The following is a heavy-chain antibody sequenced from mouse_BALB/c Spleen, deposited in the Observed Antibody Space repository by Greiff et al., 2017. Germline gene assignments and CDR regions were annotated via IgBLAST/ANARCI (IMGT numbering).Heavy chain of an antibody. CDR2: ISSGSSTI. CDR1: GFTFSSFG. D-gene: IGHD2-4*01. V-gene: IGHV5-17*02. J-gene: IGHJ4*01. Sequence: EVHLVESGGGLVQPGGSRKLSCAASGFTFSSFGMHWVRQAPEKGLEWVAYISSGSSTIYYADTVKGRFTISRDNPKNTLFLQMTSLRSEDTAMYYCARGDYGDYAMDYWGQGTSVTVSS. CDR3: ARGDYGDYAMDY.